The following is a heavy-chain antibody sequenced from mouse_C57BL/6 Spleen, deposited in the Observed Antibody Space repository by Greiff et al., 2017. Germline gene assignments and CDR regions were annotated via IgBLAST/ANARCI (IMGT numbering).Heavy chain of an antibody. J-gene: IGHJ4*01. CDR3: ARWITTVVDAMDY. D-gene: IGHD1-1*01. Sequence: QVQLQQPGTELVKPGASVKLSCKASGYTFTSYWMHWVKQRPGQGLEWIGNINPSNGGTNYNEKFKSKATLTVDKSSSTADMQLSSLTSEDSAVYYCARWITTVVDAMDYWGQGTSVTVSS. CDR1: GYTFTSYW. CDR2: INPSNGGT. V-gene: IGHV1-53*01.